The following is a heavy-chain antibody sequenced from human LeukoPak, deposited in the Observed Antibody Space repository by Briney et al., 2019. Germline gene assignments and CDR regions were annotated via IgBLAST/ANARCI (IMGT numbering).Heavy chain of an antibody. CDR1: GGTFSSYA. V-gene: IGHV1-69*06. J-gene: IGHJ6*04. D-gene: IGHD6-13*01. Sequence: GSSVKVSCKASGGTFSSYAISWVRQAPGQGLEWTGGIIPIFGTANYAQKFQGRVTITADKSTSTAYMELSSLRSEDTAVYYCAVYSSTLYYYYGMDVWGKGTTVTVSS. CDR2: IIPIFGTA. CDR3: AVYSSTLYYYYGMDV.